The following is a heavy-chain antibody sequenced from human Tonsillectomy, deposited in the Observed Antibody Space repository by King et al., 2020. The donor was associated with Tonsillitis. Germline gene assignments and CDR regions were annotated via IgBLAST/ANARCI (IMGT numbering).Heavy chain of an antibody. V-gene: IGHV3-15*01. J-gene: IGHJ5*02. CDR2: IKSRTDGGTT. CDR3: TTSGYYYDSSTYT. CDR1: GFTFSNAW. D-gene: IGHD3-22*01. Sequence: VQLVESGGGLVKPGGSLRLSCAASGFTFSNAWMSWVRQAPGKGLEWGGRIKSRTDGGTTDYAAPVRGRFTISRDESKNTLYLQMNSLKTEDTAVYYCTTSGYYYDSSTYTCGQGTLVTVSS.